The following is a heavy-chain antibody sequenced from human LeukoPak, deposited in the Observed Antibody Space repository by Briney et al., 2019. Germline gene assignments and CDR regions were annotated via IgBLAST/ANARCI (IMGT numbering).Heavy chain of an antibody. CDR2: ISRTGNTI. CDR1: GFIFNDYY. V-gene: IGHV3-11*01. Sequence: GGSLRLSCAASGFIFNDYYMSWIRQAPGKGLEWLSYISRTGNTIYYRDSVKGRFTISRDNANNLLHLQMDNLRAEDTAVYYCARDLGSSTVTTAFDYWGQGTLVTVPS. J-gene: IGHJ4*02. CDR3: ARDLGSSTVTTAFDY. D-gene: IGHD4-17*01.